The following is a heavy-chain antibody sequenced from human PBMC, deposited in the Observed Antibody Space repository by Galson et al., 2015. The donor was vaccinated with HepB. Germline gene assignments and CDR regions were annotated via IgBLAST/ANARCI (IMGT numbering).Heavy chain of an antibody. D-gene: IGHD3-16*01. CDR2: IRYGGGNA. Sequence: SLRLSCAASGFTFSSYGMYWVRQAPGKGLEWVAVIRYGGGNAYYRDSVRGRFTVSRDNSRNTLYLQMSSLRAEDTAVYYCARDLGFGLDYWGQGTLVIVSS. J-gene: IGHJ4*02. V-gene: IGHV3-33*01. CDR1: GFTFSSYG. CDR3: ARDLGFGLDY.